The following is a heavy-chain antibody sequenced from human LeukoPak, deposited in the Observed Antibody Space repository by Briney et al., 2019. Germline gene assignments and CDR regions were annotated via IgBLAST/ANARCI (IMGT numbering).Heavy chain of an antibody. CDR2: INHSGST. V-gene: IGHV4-34*01. J-gene: IGHJ4*02. Sequence: SETLSLTCAVYGGSFSGYYWSWIRQPPGKGLEWIGEINHSGSTNYNPSLKSRVTISVDTSKNQFSLKLSSVTAADTAVYYCARDPGRDNRWGQGTLVTVSS. CDR3: ARDPGRDNR. CDR1: GGSFSGYY. D-gene: IGHD1-1*01.